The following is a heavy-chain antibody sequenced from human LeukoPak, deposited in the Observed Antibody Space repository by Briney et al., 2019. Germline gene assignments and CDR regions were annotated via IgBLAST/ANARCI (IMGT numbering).Heavy chain of an antibody. CDR3: ARDFPRQWLDSSYFYYYMDV. CDR1: GFTFDDYG. D-gene: IGHD6-19*01. Sequence: GGSLRLSCAASGFTFDDYGMIWVRQAPGKGLECVSGINWDGGSTNYADSVKGRFTISRDNAKKSLYLQMNSLRAEDTALYYCARDFPRQWLDSSYFYYYMDVWGKGTTVTVSS. CDR2: INWDGGST. V-gene: IGHV3-20*04. J-gene: IGHJ6*03.